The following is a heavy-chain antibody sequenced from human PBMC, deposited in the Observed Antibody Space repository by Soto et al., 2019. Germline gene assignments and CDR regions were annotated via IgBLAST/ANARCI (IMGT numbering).Heavy chain of an antibody. CDR3: ARFRVVVAAGDY. D-gene: IGHD2-15*01. Sequence: RQAPGQEREWKGWNSAYNGNTNYAQKPQGRVTMTTDTSTSTAYMELRRLRSDDTAVYYCARFRVVVAAGDYCGQGTLVTVSS. V-gene: IGHV1-18*01. CDR2: NSAYNGNT. J-gene: IGHJ4*02.